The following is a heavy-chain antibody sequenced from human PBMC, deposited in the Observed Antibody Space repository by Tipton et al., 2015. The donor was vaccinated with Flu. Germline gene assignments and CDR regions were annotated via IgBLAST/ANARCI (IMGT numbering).Heavy chain of an antibody. J-gene: IGHJ3*02. CDR2: IYYSGNT. D-gene: IGHD3-22*01. Sequence: LSCTVSGGSISSSSYYWGWIRQPPGKGLEWIGSIYYSGNTYYNPSLKSRVTISVDTSKNQFSLKLSSVTAADTAVYYCARDGFITMIVVVTPGAFDIWGQGTMVTVSS. V-gene: IGHV4-39*07. CDR1: GGSISSSSYY. CDR3: ARDGFITMIVVVTPGAFDI.